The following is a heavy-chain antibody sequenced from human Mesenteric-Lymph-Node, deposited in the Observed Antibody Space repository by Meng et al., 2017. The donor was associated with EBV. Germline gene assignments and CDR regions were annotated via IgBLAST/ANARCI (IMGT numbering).Heavy chain of an antibody. CDR1: GFPFSSYS. Sequence: EVQLVESGGXLVKAGGSLRLSCAASGFPFSSYSMNWVRQAPGKGLEWVSSIFTSGNIYYADSVKGRFTISRDNAKNSLYLLMNNLRVEDTAVYYCTRALGDSTAYWGQGTLVTVSS. D-gene: IGHD3-16*01. J-gene: IGHJ4*02. V-gene: IGHV3-21*01. CDR3: TRALGDSTAY. CDR2: IFTSGNI.